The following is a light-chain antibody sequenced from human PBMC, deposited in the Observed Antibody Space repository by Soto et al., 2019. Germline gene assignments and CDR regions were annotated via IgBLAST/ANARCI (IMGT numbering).Light chain of an antibody. Sequence: QSVLTQPASVSGSPGQAITISCTGTSSDVGSYNVVSWYQQHPGKAPKPIIYEASKRPSGVSNRFSGSKSGSTASLTISGLQAEDEADYYCCSYAGSSTYVFGTGTKVTVL. J-gene: IGLJ1*01. CDR2: EAS. CDR1: SSDVGSYNV. CDR3: CSYAGSSTYV. V-gene: IGLV2-23*01.